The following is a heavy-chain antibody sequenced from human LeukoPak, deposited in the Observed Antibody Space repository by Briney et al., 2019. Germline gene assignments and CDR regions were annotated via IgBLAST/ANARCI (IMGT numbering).Heavy chain of an antibody. Sequence: ASVKVSCKASGYTFTSYGISWVRQAPGQGLEWMGWISAYNGNTNYAQKLQGRVTMTTDTSTSTAYMELRSLRSDDTAVYYCAKFGDTMVREGNWFDPWGQGTLVTVSS. V-gene: IGHV1-18*01. CDR2: ISAYNGNT. CDR3: AKFGDTMVREGNWFDP. CDR1: GYTFTSYG. D-gene: IGHD3-10*01. J-gene: IGHJ5*02.